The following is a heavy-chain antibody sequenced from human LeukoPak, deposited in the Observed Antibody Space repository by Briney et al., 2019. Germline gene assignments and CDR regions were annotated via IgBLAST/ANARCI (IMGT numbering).Heavy chain of an antibody. V-gene: IGHV3-7*01. J-gene: IGHJ4*02. CDR1: GFTFSGNW. CDR2: INEGGGLT. Sequence: GGSLRLSCVASGFTFSGNWMTWVRQAPGKGPEWLAIINEGGGLTYYVDSVKGRFTISRDNANNSLFLQLISLTVDDTAVYYCARVGRSGWDFDHWGQGTLVTVSS. CDR3: ARVGRSGWDFDH. D-gene: IGHD6-19*01.